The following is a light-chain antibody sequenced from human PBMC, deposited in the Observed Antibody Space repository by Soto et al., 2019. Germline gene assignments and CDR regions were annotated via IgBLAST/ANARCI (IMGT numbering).Light chain of an antibody. Sequence: QSALTQPPSASGSPGQSVTISCTGTSSDIGGYNYVSWYQQHPGKVPKLMISEVTKRPSGVPDRFSGSKSGNTASLTVSGLQAEDEADYYCSSFGGSNNLVFGGGTKLTVL. CDR1: SSDIGGYNY. V-gene: IGLV2-8*01. J-gene: IGLJ2*01. CDR3: SSFGGSNNLV. CDR2: EVT.